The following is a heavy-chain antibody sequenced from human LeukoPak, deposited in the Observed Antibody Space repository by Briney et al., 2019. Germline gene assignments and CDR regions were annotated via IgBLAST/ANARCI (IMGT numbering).Heavy chain of an antibody. CDR1: GDPISSGGYY. D-gene: IGHD2-8*01. CDR2: VHYSGST. J-gene: IGHJ3*02. V-gene: IGHV4-31*03. CDR3: AREVGYCTNGVCIDAFDI. Sequence: SETLSLTCTVSGDPISSGGYYWSWIRQHPGKGLEWIGYVHYSGSTYYNPSLKSRVTISVDTSKNQFSLKLSSVTAADTAVYYCAREVGYCTNGVCIDAFDIWGQGTMVTVSS.